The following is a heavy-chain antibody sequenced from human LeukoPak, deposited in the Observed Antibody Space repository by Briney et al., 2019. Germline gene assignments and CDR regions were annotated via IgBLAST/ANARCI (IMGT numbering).Heavy chain of an antibody. CDR3: ARDAGKEKWYLNY. CDR1: GYTFTGYY. CDR2: INPNSGGT. D-gene: IGHD2-15*01. J-gene: IGHJ4*02. Sequence: GASVKVSCKASGYTFTGYYMHWVRQAPGQGLEWMGWINPNSGGTNYAQKFQGRVTITRDTSASTAYMELSSLRSEDMAVYYCARDAGKEKWYLNYWGQGTLVTVSS. V-gene: IGHV1-2*02.